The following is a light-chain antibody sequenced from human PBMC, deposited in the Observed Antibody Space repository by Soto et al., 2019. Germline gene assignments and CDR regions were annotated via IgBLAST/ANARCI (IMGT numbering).Light chain of an antibody. CDR3: CSYAGGYTHAV. CDR2: DVS. J-gene: IGLJ2*01. V-gene: IGLV2-11*01. CDR1: SGDIGSYNR. Sequence: QSALTQPASVSGSPGQSITISCTGTSGDIGSYNRVSWYQQHPGKAPKLIIYDVSKRPSGVPDRFSGSKSGNTASLTISGLQAEDEADYYCCSYAGGYTHAVFGGGTKVTVL.